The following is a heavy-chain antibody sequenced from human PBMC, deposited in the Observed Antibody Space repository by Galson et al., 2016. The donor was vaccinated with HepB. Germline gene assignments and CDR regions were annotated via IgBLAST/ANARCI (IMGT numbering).Heavy chain of an antibody. V-gene: IGHV3-7*01. CDR1: GFTFNSYW. J-gene: IGHJ3*02. D-gene: IGHD3-16*01. Sequence: PLRLSCAASGFTFNSYWMSWVRQAPGKGLEWVANIKQDGSEKYYVDPVKGRFTISRDNAKNSLYLQMNSLRAEDTAVYYCAREGNGGFDIWGQGTMVTVSS. CDR3: AREGNGGFDI. CDR2: IKQDGSEK.